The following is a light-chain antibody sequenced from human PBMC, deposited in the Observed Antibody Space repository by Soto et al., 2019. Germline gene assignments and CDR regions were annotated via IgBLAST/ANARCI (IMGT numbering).Light chain of an antibody. J-gene: IGLJ1*01. CDR3: QSYDSSVTLRV. CDR1: SSNIGAGYD. V-gene: IGLV1-40*01. Sequence: QSVLTQPPSVSGAPGQRVTISCTGSSSNIGAGYDVHWYQQLPGTAPKLLIYGNSNRPSGVPDRFSGSKSGTSASLAITGLQADDEADYYCQSYDSSVTLRVFGTGIKLTVL. CDR2: GNS.